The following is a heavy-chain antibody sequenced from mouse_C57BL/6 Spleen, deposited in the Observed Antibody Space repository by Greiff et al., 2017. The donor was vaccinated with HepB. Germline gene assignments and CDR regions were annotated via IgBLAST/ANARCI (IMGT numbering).Heavy chain of an antibody. CDR1: GYSITSGYY. CDR2: ISYDGSN. D-gene: IGHD2-2*01. J-gene: IGHJ4*01. CDR3: AREGYGYDDVYAMDY. Sequence: EVQRVESGPGLVKPSQSLSLTCSVTGYSITSGYYWNWIRQFPGNKLEWMGYISYDGSNNYNPSLKNRISITRDTSKNQFFLKLNSVTTEDTATYYCAREGYGYDDVYAMDYWGQGTSVTVSS. V-gene: IGHV3-6*01.